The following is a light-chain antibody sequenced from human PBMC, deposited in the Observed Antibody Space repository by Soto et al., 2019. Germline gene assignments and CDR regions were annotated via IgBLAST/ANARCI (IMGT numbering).Light chain of an antibody. J-gene: IGKJ1*01. V-gene: IGKV1-5*01. CDR3: LQEYNYTWT. CDR1: QRISGW. CDR2: DVS. Sequence: DIQMTQSPSTLSASVGATVTITCRASQRISGWLAWHQKKTGKDPKLMIYDVSALKRGVPPRFSGSGSGTDFKLTISRLQTEDCATYDGLQEYNYTWTFCPGTKVDIK.